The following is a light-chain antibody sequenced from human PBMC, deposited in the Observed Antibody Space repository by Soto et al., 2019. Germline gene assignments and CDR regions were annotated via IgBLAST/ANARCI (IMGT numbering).Light chain of an antibody. Sequence: DIQMTQSPSTLSGSVGDRVTITCRASQTISSWLAWYQQKPGKAPKLLIYKASTLKSGVPSRFSGSGSGTEFTLTISSLQPDDFATYYCQHYNSYRWTFGQGTKVDI. CDR1: QTISSW. CDR2: KAS. CDR3: QHYNSYRWT. J-gene: IGKJ1*01. V-gene: IGKV1-5*03.